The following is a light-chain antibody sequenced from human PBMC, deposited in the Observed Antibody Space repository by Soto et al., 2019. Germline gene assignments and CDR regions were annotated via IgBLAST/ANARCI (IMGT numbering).Light chain of an antibody. CDR1: QGISTY. CDR3: QQYYRDPWM. J-gene: IGKJ1*01. CDR2: SAS. V-gene: IGKV1-16*01. Sequence: DIQMTQSPSSLSASVGDRVTITCRASQGISTYLGWYQQKPGKVPKSLIYSASSLQSGVPSRFSASGSGTEFTLTISDMQPDDFATYYCQQYYRDPWMFGQGTKVEV.